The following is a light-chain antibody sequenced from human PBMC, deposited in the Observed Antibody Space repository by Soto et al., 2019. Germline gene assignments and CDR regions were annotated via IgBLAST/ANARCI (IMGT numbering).Light chain of an antibody. J-gene: IGLJ3*02. CDR3: ASYTSNNTVM. CDR2: DVS. CDR1: SSDIGAYNY. Sequence: QSVLTQPASVSGSPGQSITISFTGTSSDIGAYNYVSWYQQHPGKAPELMISDVSNRPSGVSNRFSGSKSGNTASLTISGLQAEDEADYYCASYTSNNTVMFGGGTQLTVL. V-gene: IGLV2-14*01.